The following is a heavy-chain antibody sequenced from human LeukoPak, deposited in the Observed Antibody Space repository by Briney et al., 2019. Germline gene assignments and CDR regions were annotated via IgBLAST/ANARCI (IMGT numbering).Heavy chain of an antibody. CDR3: AREMAVAGPYTFDI. Sequence: TLSLXCTVSGTSINNYYWSWFRQPAGKGLEWIGRIYFSGSTNYNPSLKSRITMSLDTSKNQFSLNLRFVTAADTAVYFCAREMAVAGPYTFDIWGQGTEVTVSS. CDR2: IYFSGST. D-gene: IGHD2-2*02. CDR1: GTSINNYY. J-gene: IGHJ3*02. V-gene: IGHV4-4*07.